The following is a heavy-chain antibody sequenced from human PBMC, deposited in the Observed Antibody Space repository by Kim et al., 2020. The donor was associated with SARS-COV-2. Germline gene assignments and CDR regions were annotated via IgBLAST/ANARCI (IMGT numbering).Heavy chain of an antibody. D-gene: IGHD6-19*01. Sequence: YDTSVKGRITINPDTSKNQFSLQLNAVTPEDTAVYYCARDRQRAGTGVDYWGQGTLVTVSS. V-gene: IGHV6-1*01. CDR3: ARDRQRAGTGVDY. J-gene: IGHJ4*02.